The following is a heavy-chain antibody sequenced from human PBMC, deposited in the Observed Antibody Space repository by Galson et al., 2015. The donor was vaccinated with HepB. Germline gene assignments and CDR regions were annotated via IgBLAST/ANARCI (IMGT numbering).Heavy chain of an antibody. D-gene: IGHD2-2*01. CDR2: IVVGSGNT. V-gene: IGHV1-58*02. CDR3: AADVEVVPAAPNYWYFDL. Sequence: SVKVSCKASGFTFTSSAMQWVRQARGQRLEWIGWIVVGSGNTNYAQKFQERVTITRDMSTSTAYMELSSLRSEDTAVYYCAADVEVVPAAPNYWYFDLWGRGTLVTVSS. CDR1: GFTFTSSA. J-gene: IGHJ2*01.